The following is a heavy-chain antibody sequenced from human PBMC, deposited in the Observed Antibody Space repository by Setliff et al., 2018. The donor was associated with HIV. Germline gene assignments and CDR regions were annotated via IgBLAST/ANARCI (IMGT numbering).Heavy chain of an antibody. CDR3: ARLPFRGRCFXYF. CDR2: ISAYNGNT. Sequence: ASVKVSCXASGYTFTSYGISWVRQAPGQGLEWMGWISAYNGNTNYAQKPQGSXXXXXKTSTSTAYKGLRSQRTEDSAVYYCARLPFRGRCFXYFCXQGTLVT. V-gene: IGHV1-18*01. CDR1: GYTFTSYG. J-gene: IGHJ4*02. D-gene: IGHD2-8*01.